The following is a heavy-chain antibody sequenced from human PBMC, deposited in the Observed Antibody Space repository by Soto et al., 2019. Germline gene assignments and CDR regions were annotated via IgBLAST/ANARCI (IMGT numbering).Heavy chain of an antibody. J-gene: IGHJ4*02. CDR2: ILVSGSP. CDR1: GFICSSYD. V-gene: IGHV3-23*01. D-gene: IGHD6-13*01. Sequence: PGGSLRLSCAVSGFICSSYDMSWVRQAPGKGLEWVSTILVSGSPHYEDSVKGRFTISRDTSKNTVYLQMNSLRAEDTAVYYCARDWWEEPAGKETVSQFDYWGQGTLVTVSS. CDR3: ARDWWEEPAGKETVSQFDY.